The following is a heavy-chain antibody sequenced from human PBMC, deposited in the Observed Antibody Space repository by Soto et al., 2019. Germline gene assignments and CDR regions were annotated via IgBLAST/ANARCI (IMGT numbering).Heavy chain of an antibody. V-gene: IGHV3-23*01. J-gene: IGHJ4*02. CDR3: AKVSTYDYIWGSYSPPGY. CDR1: GFTFSSYA. D-gene: IGHD3-16*01. CDR2: ISGSGGST. Sequence: GGSLRLSCAASGFTFSSYAMSWVRQAPGKGLEWVSAISGSGGSTYYADSVKGRFTISRDNSKNTLYLQMNSLRAEDTAVYYCAKVSTYDYIWGSYSPPGYWGQGTLVTVSS.